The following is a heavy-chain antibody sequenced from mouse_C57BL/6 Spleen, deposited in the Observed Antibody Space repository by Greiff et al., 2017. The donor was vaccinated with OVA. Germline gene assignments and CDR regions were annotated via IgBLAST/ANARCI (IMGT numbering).Heavy chain of an antibody. CDR1: GFTFSDYY. Sequence: EVQLVESEGGLVQPGSSMKLSCTASGFTFSDYYMAWVRQVPEKGLEWVANINYDGSSTYYLDSLKSRFIISRDNAKNNLYLQMSSLKSEDTATYYWARENYYGSSYGAMDYWGQGTSVTVSS. CDR3: ARENYYGSSYGAMDY. D-gene: IGHD1-1*01. J-gene: IGHJ4*01. V-gene: IGHV5-16*01. CDR2: INYDGSST.